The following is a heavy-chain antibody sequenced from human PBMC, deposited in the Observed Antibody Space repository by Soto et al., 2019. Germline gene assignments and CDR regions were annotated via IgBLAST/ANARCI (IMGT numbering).Heavy chain of an antibody. CDR2: ISSNGGRT. D-gene: IGHD3-22*01. CDR3: AKDLIAMIVVVRWGSAFDI. CDR1: GVTFYAYA. J-gene: IGHJ3*02. Sequence: PGGSLRLSCSVSGVTFYAYAMHWVRQAPGKGLEYVSGISSNGGRTYYADSVRGRFTISRDNSKNTLYLQMSSLRVEETAVYYCAKDLIAMIVVVRWGSAFDIWGQGTMVTVSS. V-gene: IGHV3-64D*06.